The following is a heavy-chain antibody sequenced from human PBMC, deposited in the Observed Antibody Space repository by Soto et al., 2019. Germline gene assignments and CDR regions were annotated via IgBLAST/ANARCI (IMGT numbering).Heavy chain of an antibody. CDR2: ISYDGING. V-gene: IGHV3-30*09. Sequence: GGSLRLSCAASGFTFSSYAMHWVRQAPGKGLEWVAVISYDGINGYYADSVRGRFAISRDNSKNTLYLQMNSLRPEDTAVYYCARAFSGSYPNFDYWGQGTLVTVSS. D-gene: IGHD1-26*01. CDR1: GFTFSSYA. J-gene: IGHJ4*02. CDR3: ARAFSGSYPNFDY.